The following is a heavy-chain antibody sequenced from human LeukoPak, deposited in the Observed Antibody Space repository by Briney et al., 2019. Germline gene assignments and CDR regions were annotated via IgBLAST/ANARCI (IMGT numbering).Heavy chain of an antibody. J-gene: IGHJ4*02. V-gene: IGHV3-23*01. CDR2: VSGSGGST. CDR1: GFTFSSYA. CDR3: AKDGLRYFDWLLSTY. Sequence: QPGGSLRLSCAASGFTFSSYAMSWVRQDPGKGLEWVSAVSGSGGSTYYADSVKGRFTISRDNSKNTLYLQMNSLRAEDTAVYYCAKDGLRYFDWLLSTYWGQGTLVTVSS. D-gene: IGHD3-9*01.